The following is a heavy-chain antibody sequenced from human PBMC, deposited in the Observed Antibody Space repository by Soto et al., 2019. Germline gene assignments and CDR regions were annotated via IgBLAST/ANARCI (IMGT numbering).Heavy chain of an antibody. CDR2: IYHSGST. V-gene: IGHV4-30-2*01. D-gene: IGHD3-22*01. CDR1: GGSISSGGYS. J-gene: IGHJ6*02. Sequence: PSETLSLTCAVSGGSISSGGYSWSWIRQPPGKGLEWIGYIYHSGSTYYNPSLKSRVTISVDTSKNQFSLKLSSVTAADTAVYYCARNNYDSSGYYHYYYGMDVWGQGTTVTVSS. CDR3: ARNNYDSSGYYHYYYGMDV.